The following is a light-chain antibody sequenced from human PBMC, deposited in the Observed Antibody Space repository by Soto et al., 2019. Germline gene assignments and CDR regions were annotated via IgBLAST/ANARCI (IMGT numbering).Light chain of an antibody. Sequence: DIQMTQSPSSLSASVGDRVTITCRASRSISSYLNWYQQKPGKAPKLLFYAASSLQSGVPSRFSGSGSGTDFTLTISSLQPEDFATYYCQQSYSTPITFGQGTRLEIK. J-gene: IGKJ5*01. CDR3: QQSYSTPIT. CDR2: AAS. V-gene: IGKV1-39*01. CDR1: RSISSY.